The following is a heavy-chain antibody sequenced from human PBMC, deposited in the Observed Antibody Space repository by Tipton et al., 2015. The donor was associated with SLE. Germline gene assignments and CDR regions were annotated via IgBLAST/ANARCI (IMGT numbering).Heavy chain of an antibody. V-gene: IGHV4-59*01. CDR3: ARDGGVGATRGAFDI. Sequence: LRLSCTVSGGSISSYYWSWIRQPPGKGLEWIGYIYYSGSTNYNPSLKSRVTISVDTSKNQSSLKLSSVTAADTAVYYCARDGGVGATRGAFDIWGQGTMVTVSS. D-gene: IGHD1-26*01. CDR2: IYYSGST. J-gene: IGHJ3*02. CDR1: GGSISSYY.